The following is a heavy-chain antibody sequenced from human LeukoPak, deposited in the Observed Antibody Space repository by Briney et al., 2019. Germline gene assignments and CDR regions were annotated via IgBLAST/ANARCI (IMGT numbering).Heavy chain of an antibody. CDR1: GGSISSYY. J-gene: IGHJ4*02. CDR2: IYYSGST. CDR3: ARDRGQYYFVY. V-gene: IGHV4-59*13. Sequence: SETLSLTCTVSGGSISSYYWSWIRQPPGKGLEWIGYIYYSGSTNYNPSLKSRVTISVDTSKNQFSLKLSSVTAADTAVYYCARDRGQYYFVYWGQGTLVTVSS.